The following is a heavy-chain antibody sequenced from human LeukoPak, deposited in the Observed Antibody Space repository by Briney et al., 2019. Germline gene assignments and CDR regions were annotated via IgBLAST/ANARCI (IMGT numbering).Heavy chain of an antibody. CDR1: GFTFSSST. D-gene: IGHD1-26*01. V-gene: IGHV3-23*01. Sequence: GGSLRLSCAASGFTFSSSTMNWVRQAPGKGLEWVSATSGSGGTTYYADSVKGRFTISRDNSRNMLHLQMNSLSAEDTALYYCAKDGGGWEPPHYFDYWGQGILVTVTS. CDR2: TSGSGGTT. CDR3: AKDGGGWEPPHYFDY. J-gene: IGHJ4*02.